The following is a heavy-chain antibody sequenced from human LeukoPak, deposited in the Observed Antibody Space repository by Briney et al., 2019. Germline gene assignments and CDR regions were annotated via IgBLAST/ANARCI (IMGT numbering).Heavy chain of an antibody. CDR1: GYTFTGHY. CDR3: ASFCGGDCYYDYMDV. D-gene: IGHD2-21*01. CDR2: INPNSGGT. J-gene: IGHJ6*03. Sequence: ASVKVSCKASGYTFTGHYMHWVRQAPGQGLEWMGWINPNSGGTNYAQKFQGRVTMTRDTSISTACMELSRLRSDDTAVYYCASFCGGDCYYDYMDVWGKGTTVTVSS. V-gene: IGHV1-2*02.